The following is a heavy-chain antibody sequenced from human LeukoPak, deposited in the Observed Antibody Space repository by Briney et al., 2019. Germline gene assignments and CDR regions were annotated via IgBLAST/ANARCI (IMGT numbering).Heavy chain of an antibody. J-gene: IGHJ4*02. D-gene: IGHD5-18*01. V-gene: IGHV3-74*01. CDR2: INGDGSST. CDR1: GFTFSSYW. CDR3: ARDRATAMFDY. Sequence: GGSLRRSCAASGFTFSSYWMHWVRQAPGKGLVWVSRINGDGSSTTYADSVKGRFTISRDNAKNTLYLQMNRLRAEDTAVYYCARDRATAMFDYWAQGTLVTVSS.